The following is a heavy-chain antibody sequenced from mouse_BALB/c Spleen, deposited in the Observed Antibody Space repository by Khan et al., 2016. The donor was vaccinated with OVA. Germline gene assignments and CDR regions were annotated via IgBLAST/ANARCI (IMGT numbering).Heavy chain of an antibody. D-gene: IGHD1-1*01. CDR1: GFTFSNYA. Sequence: EVQLVESGGGLVKPGGSLKLSGAASGFTFSNYAMSWVRQTPEKRLEWVATISRGGSYTFYPDSVKGRCTITGDKATSTVYLQMSSLTSEDTAMYYCARTPCYCGRCYFDYWGQGTVLTVSS. CDR3: ARTPCYCGRCYFDY. CDR2: ISRGGSYT. V-gene: IGHV5-9-3*01. J-gene: IGHJ2*01.